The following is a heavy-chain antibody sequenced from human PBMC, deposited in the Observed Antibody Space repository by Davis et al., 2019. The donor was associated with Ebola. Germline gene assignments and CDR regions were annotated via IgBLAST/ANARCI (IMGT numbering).Heavy chain of an antibody. CDR1: GFSFPTFG. CDR3: AKVGNYYASGFHDY. V-gene: IGHV3-23*01. Sequence: PGGSLRLSCAASGFSFPTFGMSWVRQAPGKGLEWVSAISGSGNSINYADSVKGRFTISRDNSNNALYLQMHSLRAEDTAVYYCAKVGNYYASGFHDYWGQGTLVTVSS. D-gene: IGHD3-10*01. J-gene: IGHJ4*02. CDR2: ISGSGNSI.